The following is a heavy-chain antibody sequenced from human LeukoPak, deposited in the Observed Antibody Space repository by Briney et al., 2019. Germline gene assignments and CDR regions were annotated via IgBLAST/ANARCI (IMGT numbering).Heavy chain of an antibody. D-gene: IGHD6-6*01. Sequence: GGSLRLSCAASGFTFSNYAMNWVRQAPGRGLEWVSGISGTGVRTYYADSVKGRFSISRDNSKNTLYLQMNSLRAEDMAVYYCAKREGSSSRHFDYWGQGTLVTVSS. CDR3: AKREGSSSRHFDY. CDR2: ISGTGVRT. V-gene: IGHV3-23*01. CDR1: GFTFSNYA. J-gene: IGHJ4*02.